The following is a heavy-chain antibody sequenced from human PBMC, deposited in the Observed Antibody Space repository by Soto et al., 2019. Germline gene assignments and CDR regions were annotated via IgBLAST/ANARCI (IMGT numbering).Heavy chain of an antibody. CDR1: GGSISSYY. J-gene: IGHJ5*02. Sequence: SETLSLTCTVSGGSISSYYWSWIRQPPGKGLEWIGYIYYSGSTNYNPSLKSRVTISVDTSKNQFSLKLSSVTAADTAVYYCASPHGGSRGWDNWFDPGGQGILVTVSS. CDR3: ASPHGGSRGWDNWFDP. CDR2: IYYSGST. D-gene: IGHD6-19*01. V-gene: IGHV4-59*01.